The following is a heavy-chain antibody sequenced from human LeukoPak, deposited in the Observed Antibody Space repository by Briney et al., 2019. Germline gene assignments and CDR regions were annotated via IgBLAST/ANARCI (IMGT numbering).Heavy chain of an antibody. CDR2: INSDGSST. V-gene: IGHV3-74*01. D-gene: IGHD6-13*01. J-gene: IGHJ4*02. Sequence: GGSLRLSCAASGFTFSSYWMHWVRQAPGKGLVWVSRINSDGSSTSYADSVKGRFTISRDNAKNTLYLQMNSLRAEDTAVYYCARGPRPISWYSLPVFDYWGQGTLVTVSS. CDR3: ARGPRPISWYSLPVFDY. CDR1: GFTFSSYW.